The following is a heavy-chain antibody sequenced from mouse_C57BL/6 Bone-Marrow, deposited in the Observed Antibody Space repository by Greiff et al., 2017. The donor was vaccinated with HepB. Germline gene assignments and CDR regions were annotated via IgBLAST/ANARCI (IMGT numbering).Heavy chain of an antibody. Sequence: EVQRVESGGGLVKPGGSLKLSCAASGFTFSSYAMSWVRQTPEKRLEWVATISDGGSYTYYPDNVKGRFTISRDNAKNNLYLQMSHLKSEDTAMYYCASITPGFAYWGQGTLVTVSA. CDR3: ASITPGFAY. J-gene: IGHJ3*01. CDR2: ISDGGSYT. CDR1: GFTFSSYA. V-gene: IGHV5-4*01. D-gene: IGHD1-1*01.